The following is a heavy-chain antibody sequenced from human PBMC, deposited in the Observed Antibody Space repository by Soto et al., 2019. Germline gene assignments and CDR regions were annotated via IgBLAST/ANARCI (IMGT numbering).Heavy chain of an antibody. Sequence: PGGSLRLSCAASGFTFSNSDMHWARQTTGKGLEWLSGIGTVGDTYYPPSVRGRFTISRENAKNSLYLQMDGLRAEDTAVYFCARGTGAQLMYFDLWGRGTLVTVSS. CDR1: GFTFSNSD. J-gene: IGHJ2*01. V-gene: IGHV3-13*01. D-gene: IGHD7-27*01. CDR3: ARGTGAQLMYFDL. CDR2: IGTVGDT.